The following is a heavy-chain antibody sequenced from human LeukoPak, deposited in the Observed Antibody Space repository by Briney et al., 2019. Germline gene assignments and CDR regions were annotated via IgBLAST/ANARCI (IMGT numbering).Heavy chain of an antibody. CDR3: ARDMDTAMSQYYYYMDV. Sequence: ASVNVSCKASGYTFTSYAMNWVRQAPGQGLEWMGWINTNTGNPTYAQGFTGRFVFSLDTSVSTAYLQISSLKAEDTAVYYCARDMDTAMSQYYYYMDVWGKGTTVTISS. V-gene: IGHV7-4-1*02. CDR1: GYTFTSYA. D-gene: IGHD5-18*01. J-gene: IGHJ6*03. CDR2: INTNTGNP.